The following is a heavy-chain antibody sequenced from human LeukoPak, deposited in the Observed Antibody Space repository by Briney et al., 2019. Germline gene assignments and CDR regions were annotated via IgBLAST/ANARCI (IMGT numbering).Heavy chain of an antibody. V-gene: IGHV4-59*01. CDR2: IYYSGST. Sequence: SETLSLTCTVSGGSISSYYWSWIRQPPGKGLEWIGYIYYSGSTNYNPSLKSRVTISVDTSKNQFSLKLSSVTAADTAVYYCARVYGTTYYYYYYMDVWGKGTTATISS. J-gene: IGHJ6*03. CDR1: GGSISSYY. D-gene: IGHD4-11*01. CDR3: ARVYGTTYYYYYYMDV.